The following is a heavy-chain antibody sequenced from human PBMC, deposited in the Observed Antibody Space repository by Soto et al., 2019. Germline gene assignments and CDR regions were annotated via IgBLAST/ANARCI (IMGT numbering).Heavy chain of an antibody. Sequence: GGSLRLSCAASGFTFSSYWMSWVRQAPGKGLEWVANIKQDGSEKYYVDSVKGRFTISRDNAKNSRYLQMNSLRAEDTAVYYCARAPKSYCSGGSCYPRKGRAEYFQHWGQGTLVTVSS. CDR2: IKQDGSEK. V-gene: IGHV3-7*05. J-gene: IGHJ1*01. CDR3: ARAPKSYCSGGSCYPRKGRAEYFQH. CDR1: GFTFSSYW. D-gene: IGHD2-15*01.